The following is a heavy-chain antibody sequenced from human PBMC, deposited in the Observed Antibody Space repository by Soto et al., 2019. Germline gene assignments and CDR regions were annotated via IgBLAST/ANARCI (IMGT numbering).Heavy chain of an antibody. CDR2: ISAYNGNT. J-gene: IGHJ4*02. D-gene: IGHD3-9*01. V-gene: IGHV1-18*01. Sequence: QVQLVQSGAEVKKPGASVKVSCKASGYTFTSYGISWVRQAPGQGLEWMGWISAYNGNTNYAQKLQGRVTMTTDTSPSTAYMELRSLRSDDTAVYYCARDPYDILTGYYHLFDYWGQGTLVTVSS. CDR1: GYTFTSYG. CDR3: ARDPYDILTGYYHLFDY.